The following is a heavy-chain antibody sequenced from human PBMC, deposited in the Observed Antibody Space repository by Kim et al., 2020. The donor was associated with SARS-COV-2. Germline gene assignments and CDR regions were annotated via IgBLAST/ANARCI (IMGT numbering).Heavy chain of an antibody. D-gene: IGHD2-15*01. CDR3: ARTMYCSGGSCYSYYYYYGMDV. V-gene: IGHV3-11*01. CDR1: GFTFSDYY. Sequence: GGSLRLSCAASGFTFSDYYMSWIRQAPGKGLEWVSYISSSGSTIYYADSVKGRFTISRDNAKNSLYLQMNSLRAEDTAVYYCARTMYCSGGSCYSYYYYYGMDVWGQGTTVTVSS. CDR2: ISSSGSTI. J-gene: IGHJ6*02.